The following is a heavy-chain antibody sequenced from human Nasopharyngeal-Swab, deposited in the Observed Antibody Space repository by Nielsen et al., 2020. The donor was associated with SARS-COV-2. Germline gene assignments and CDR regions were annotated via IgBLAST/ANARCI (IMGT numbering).Heavy chain of an antibody. CDR3: ARLRGSAFYYYYLDV. Sequence: GESLKISCKGPGYSFTTFWITWVRQMPGKGLEWMGIIYPDDSDTRYSPSFQGQVTFSVDKSTSTAYLQWSSLKASDTAMYYCARLRGSAFYYYYLDVWGKGTTVTVSS. D-gene: IGHD2-15*01. J-gene: IGHJ6*03. CDR2: IYPDDSDT. CDR1: GYSFTTFW. V-gene: IGHV5-51*01.